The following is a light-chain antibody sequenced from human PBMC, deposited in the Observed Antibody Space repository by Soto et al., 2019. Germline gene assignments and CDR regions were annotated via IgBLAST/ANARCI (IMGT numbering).Light chain of an antibody. V-gene: IGKV1D-12*01. J-gene: IGKJ5*01. CDR3: QQLDSFPLT. CDR2: AAS. Sequence: DIQGTLPPSKMAASGGGRVTSACLASQVIYSWIAWYQQKPGRAPKLLIFAASNLQSGVPVRFSGSGSGTDCILSINSLQPEDVATYYCQQLDSFPLTIGQGTRLEIK. CDR1: QVIYSW.